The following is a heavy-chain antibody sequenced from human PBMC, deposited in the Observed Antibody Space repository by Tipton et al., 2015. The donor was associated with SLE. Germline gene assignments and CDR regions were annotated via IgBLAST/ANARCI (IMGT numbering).Heavy chain of an antibody. V-gene: IGHV4-34*01. CDR1: GGSFSGYY. J-gene: IGHJ2*01. CDR3: ARGPLLDL. CDR2: INHSGST. D-gene: IGHD5/OR15-5a*01. Sequence: TLSLTCAVYGGSFSGYYWSWIRQPPGKGLEWIGEINHSGSTNYNPSLKSRLTISVDTSKNQFSLKLSSVTAADTAVYYCARGPLLDLWGRGTLVTVSS.